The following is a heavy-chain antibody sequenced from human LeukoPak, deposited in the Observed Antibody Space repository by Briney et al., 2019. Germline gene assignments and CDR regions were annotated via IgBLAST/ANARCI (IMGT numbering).Heavy chain of an antibody. CDR2: INHSGST. J-gene: IGHJ4*02. CDR3: ARGDFWSGYYHLDY. Sequence: SETLPLTCAVYGGSFSGYYWSWIRQPPGKGLEWIGEINHSGSTNYNPSLKSRVTISVDTSKNQFSLKLSSVTAADTAVYYCARGDFWSGYYHLDYWGQGTLVTVSS. V-gene: IGHV4-34*01. CDR1: GGSFSGYY. D-gene: IGHD3-3*01.